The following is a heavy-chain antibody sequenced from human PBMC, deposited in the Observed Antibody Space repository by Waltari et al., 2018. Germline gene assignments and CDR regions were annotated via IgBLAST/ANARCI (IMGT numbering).Heavy chain of an antibody. CDR1: GGTFSSYA. CDR2: ILLIFGTP. Sequence: QVQLVQSGAEVKKPGSSVKVSCKASGGTFSSYAISWVRQAPGQGLEWMGGILLIFGTPNSPQRCQARATIPANEPTSTAYGGWGRRRSGDTAVYYGGGGGGVGSWFNYWGQGTLVTVSS. D-gene: IGHD1-26*01. J-gene: IGHJ4*02. V-gene: IGHV1-69*12. CDR3: GGGGGVGSWFNY.